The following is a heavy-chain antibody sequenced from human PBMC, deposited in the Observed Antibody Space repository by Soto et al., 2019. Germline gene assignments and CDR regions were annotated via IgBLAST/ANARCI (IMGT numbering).Heavy chain of an antibody. CDR2: ISGSGGAT. Sequence: PGGSLRLSCEASGFTFGSYAMNWVRQAPGKGLEWISVISGSGGATYFADSVKGRFVISRDNSKNTLYLQMNSLRAEDTAIYYCAKATLRVVHPLVFDYWGPGSLVTVSS. CDR3: AKATLRVVHPLVFDY. D-gene: IGHD3-3*01. J-gene: IGHJ4*02. CDR1: GFTFGSYA. V-gene: IGHV3-23*01.